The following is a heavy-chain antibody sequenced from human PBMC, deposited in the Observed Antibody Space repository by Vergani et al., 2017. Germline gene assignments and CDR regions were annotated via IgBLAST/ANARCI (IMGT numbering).Heavy chain of an antibody. CDR1: GYTFTSYA. D-gene: IGHD3-10*01. CDR2: INTNTGNP. Sequence: QVQLVQSGSELKKPGASVKVSCKASGYTFTSYAMNWVRQAPGQGLEWMGWINTNTGNPTYAHGFTGRFVFSLDTTVSTAYLQISSLKAEDTAVYYCARDMRLLWFGELSSFDPWDQGTLVAVSS. V-gene: IGHV7-4-1*02. J-gene: IGHJ5*02. CDR3: ARDMRLLWFGELSSFDP.